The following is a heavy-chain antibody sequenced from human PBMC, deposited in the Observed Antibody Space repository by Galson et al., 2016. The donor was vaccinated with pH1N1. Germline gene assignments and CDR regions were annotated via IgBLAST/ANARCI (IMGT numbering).Heavy chain of an antibody. J-gene: IGHJ6*02. D-gene: IGHD6-13*01. Sequence: SLRLSCAASGFTFSSYWMSWVRQAPGKGLEWVANIKQDGSEKHYVDSVEGRFTISRDNAKNSLYLQMNSLRAEDTAVYYCARAGSSWDTYYYYYGMDVWGQGTTVTVSS. V-gene: IGHV3-7*03. CDR1: GFTFSSYW. CDR3: ARAGSSWDTYYYYYGMDV. CDR2: IKQDGSEK.